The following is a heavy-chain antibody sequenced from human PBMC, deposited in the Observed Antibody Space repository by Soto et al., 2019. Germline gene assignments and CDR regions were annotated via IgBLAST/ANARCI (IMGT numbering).Heavy chain of an antibody. J-gene: IGHJ6*02. D-gene: IGHD4-17*01. Sequence: SETLSLTCAVYGGSFSGYYWSWIRQPPGKGLEWIGEINHSGSTNYNPSLKSRVTISVDTSKNQFSLKLSSVTAADTAVYYCAGGDYGDYGMDVWGQGTTVTVSS. V-gene: IGHV4-34*01. CDR3: AGGDYGDYGMDV. CDR1: GGSFSGYY. CDR2: INHSGST.